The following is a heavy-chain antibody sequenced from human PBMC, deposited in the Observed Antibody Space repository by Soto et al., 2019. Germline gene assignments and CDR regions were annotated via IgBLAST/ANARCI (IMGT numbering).Heavy chain of an antibody. CDR3: ARGRQLIYYDFWSGYYRDYYYGMDV. Sequence: SETLSLTCAVYGGSLRRQYWSWIRQPPGKGLEWIGEINHSGSTNYNPSLKSRVTISVDTSKNQFSLKLSSVTAADTAVYYCARGRQLIYYDFWSGYYRDYYYGMDVWGQGTTVTVS. V-gene: IGHV4-34*01. D-gene: IGHD3-3*01. J-gene: IGHJ6*02. CDR1: GGSLRRQY. CDR2: INHSGST.